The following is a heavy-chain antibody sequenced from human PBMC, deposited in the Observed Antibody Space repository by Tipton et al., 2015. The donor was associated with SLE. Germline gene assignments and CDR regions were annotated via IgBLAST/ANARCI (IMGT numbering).Heavy chain of an antibody. CDR1: GFNFGGYW. CDR2: TNEDGAIR. D-gene: IGHD2-15*01. Sequence: SLRLSCAASGFNFGGYWMHWVRQAPGKGLVWVARTNEDGAIRSYEDSVRGRFTISRDNSKSTLYLQMNNVRVEDTALYYCTRGIDPGSSRISDYWGQGTQVTASS. V-gene: IGHV3-74*01. CDR3: TRGIDPGSSRISDY. J-gene: IGHJ4*02.